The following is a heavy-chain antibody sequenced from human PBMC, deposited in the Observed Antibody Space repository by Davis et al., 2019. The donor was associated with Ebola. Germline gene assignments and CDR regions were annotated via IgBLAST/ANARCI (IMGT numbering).Heavy chain of an antibody. CDR2: IYHNGMT. CDR1: GDSISISNW. V-gene: IGHV4/OR15-8*01. CDR3: ARGWAFDI. J-gene: IGHJ3*02. Sequence: PSETLSLTCDVSGDSISISNWWSWVRQSPGKGLEWIGEIYHNGMTNYNPSLKSRVTMSLDTSKNQFSLKLSSVTAADTAVYYCARGWAFDIWGQGTMVTVSS. D-gene: IGHD5-24*01.